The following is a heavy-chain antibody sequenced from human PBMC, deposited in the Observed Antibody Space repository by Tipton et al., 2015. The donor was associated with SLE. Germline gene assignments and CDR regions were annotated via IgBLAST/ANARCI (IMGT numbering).Heavy chain of an antibody. J-gene: IGHJ5*02. CDR1: GGSISSYY. Sequence: TLSLTCTVSGGSISSYYWSWIRQPPGKGLEWIGYIYYSGSTNYNPSLKSRVTISVDTSKNQFSLKLNSVTAADTAVYYCAIRYVQFLWFGPNGFDPWGQGTLVTVSS. CDR2: IYYSGST. D-gene: IGHD3-10*01. V-gene: IGHV4-59*12. CDR3: AIRYVQFLWFGPNGFDP.